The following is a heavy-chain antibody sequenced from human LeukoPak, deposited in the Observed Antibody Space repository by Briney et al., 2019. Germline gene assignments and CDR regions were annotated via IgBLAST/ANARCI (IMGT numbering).Heavy chain of an antibody. CDR2: IYYSGST. J-gene: IGHJ4*02. CDR1: GGSISSYY. D-gene: IGHD3-22*01. V-gene: IGHV4-59*01. CDR3: ARDGRGYYDSSGHYPLF. Sequence: WETLSLTCTVSGGSISSYYWSWIRQPPGKGLEWIGYIYYSGSTNYNPSLKSRVTISVDTSKNQFSLKLSSVTAADTAVYYCARDGRGYYDSSGHYPLFWGQGTLVTVSS.